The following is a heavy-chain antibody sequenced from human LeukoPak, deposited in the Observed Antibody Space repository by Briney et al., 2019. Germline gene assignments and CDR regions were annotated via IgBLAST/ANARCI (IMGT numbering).Heavy chain of an antibody. D-gene: IGHD2-2*02. J-gene: IGHJ5*02. CDR1: GGSISSSSYY. V-gene: IGHV4-39*07. Sequence: SETLSLTCTVSGGSISSSSYYWGWIRQPPGKGLEWIGSIYYSGSTYYNPSLKSRVTISVDTSKNQFSLKLSSVTAADTAVYYCARDCPPKGTSCYTWFDPWGQGTLVTVSS. CDR3: ARDCPPKGTSCYTWFDP. CDR2: IYYSGST.